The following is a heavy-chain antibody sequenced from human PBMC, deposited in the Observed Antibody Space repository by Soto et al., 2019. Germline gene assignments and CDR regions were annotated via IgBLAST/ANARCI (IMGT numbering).Heavy chain of an antibody. CDR1: GGSSSSTSYY. D-gene: IGHD3-22*01. CDR3: AGQSYDNRGYYYAY. J-gene: IGHJ4*02. Sequence: QLLLQESGPGLVKPSETLSLTCTVSGGSSSSTSYYWGWIRQPPGKGLKWIGSIHSSGNTNYNPSLKSRVTISVDTSKSNVSLNLSPVTDADTAVYYCAGQSYDNRGYYYAYWGQGPRVTVSS. CDR2: IHSSGNT. V-gene: IGHV4-39*01.